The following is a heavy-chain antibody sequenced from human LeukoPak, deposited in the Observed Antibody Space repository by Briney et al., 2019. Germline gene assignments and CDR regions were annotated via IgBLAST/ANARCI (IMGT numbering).Heavy chain of an antibody. CDR3: AKGNYYDSSGREYFQH. CDR1: GFTFSSSA. J-gene: IGHJ1*01. CDR2: IKSDGSST. Sequence: GGSLRLSCAASGFTFSSSAMSWVRQAPGKGLEWVSRIKSDGSSTSYADSVKGRFTISRDNAKNTLYLQMNSLRAEDTAVYYCAKGNYYDSSGREYFQHWGQGTLVTVSS. D-gene: IGHD3-22*01. V-gene: IGHV3-23*01.